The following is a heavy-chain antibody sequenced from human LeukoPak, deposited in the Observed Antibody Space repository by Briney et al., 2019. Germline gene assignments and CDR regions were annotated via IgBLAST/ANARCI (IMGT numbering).Heavy chain of an antibody. D-gene: IGHD3-10*01. V-gene: IGHV3-23*01. CDR1: GFTLSSYA. CDR3: AKDYRITMVRGVILVFDY. J-gene: IGHJ4*02. Sequence: PGGSLRLSCAASGFTLSSYATSWVRQAPGKGLEWVSAISGSGADTYYADSVKGRFTISRDNSKNTLYLQMNSLRAEDTAVYYCAKDYRITMVRGVILVFDYWGQGTLVTVSS. CDR2: ISGSGADT.